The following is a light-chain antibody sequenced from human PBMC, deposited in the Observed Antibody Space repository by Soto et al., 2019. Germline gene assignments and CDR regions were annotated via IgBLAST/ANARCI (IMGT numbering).Light chain of an antibody. CDR1: SGDVGGYNY. CDR2: EVN. CDR3: TSYAGGNNV. J-gene: IGLJ1*01. Sequence: QSVLTQPPSASGSPGQSVTISCTGTSGDVGGYNYVSWYQQHPDKVPKLIIYEVNKRPSGVPDRFSGSKSGNTASLTVSGLQAEDEGDYYCTSYAGGNNVFGTGTKVTVL. V-gene: IGLV2-8*01.